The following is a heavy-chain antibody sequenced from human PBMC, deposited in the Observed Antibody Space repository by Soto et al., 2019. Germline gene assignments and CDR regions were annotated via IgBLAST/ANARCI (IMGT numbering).Heavy chain of an antibody. CDR2: ISRSGTT. V-gene: IGHV4-34*01. CDR1: GGYFNDNY. D-gene: IGHD3-10*01. Sequence: QVQLQQWGAGLLKPSETLSLSCAVYGGYFNDNYYTWFRQPPGKGLEWIGEISRSGTTKYIPSLKSRASISFDTSKTQVSLKVTSVTAAETAVYYCATSLWFGTQVELWGQGALVTVSS. J-gene: IGHJ5*02. CDR3: ATSLWFGTQVEL.